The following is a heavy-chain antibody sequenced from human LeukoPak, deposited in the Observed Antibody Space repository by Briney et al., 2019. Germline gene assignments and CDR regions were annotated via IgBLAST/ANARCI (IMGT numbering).Heavy chain of an antibody. J-gene: IGHJ5*02. Sequence: SETLSLTCAVYGGSFSGYYWSWIRQPPGKGLEWIGYIYYSGSTNYNPSLKSRVTISVDTSKNQFSLKLSSVTAADTAVYYCARMWFSSSWDRQFDPWGQGTLVTVSS. CDR3: ARMWFSSSWDRQFDP. CDR2: IYYSGST. CDR1: GGSFSGYY. V-gene: IGHV4-59*01. D-gene: IGHD6-13*01.